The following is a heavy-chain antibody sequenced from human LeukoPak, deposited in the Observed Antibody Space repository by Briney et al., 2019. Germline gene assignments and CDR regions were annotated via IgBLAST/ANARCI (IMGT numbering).Heavy chain of an antibody. Sequence: SETLSLTCTVSGDSISGYYWSWIRQPPQKGLEWIAYIYYGGSTNYNPSLKSRVTLSVDTSKNQFSLKLSSVTAADTAVYYCARVTIAAAGTPFDYWGQGTLVTVSS. CDR3: ARVTIAAAGTPFDY. V-gene: IGHV4-59*01. CDR1: GDSISGYY. J-gene: IGHJ4*02. D-gene: IGHD6-13*01. CDR2: IYYGGST.